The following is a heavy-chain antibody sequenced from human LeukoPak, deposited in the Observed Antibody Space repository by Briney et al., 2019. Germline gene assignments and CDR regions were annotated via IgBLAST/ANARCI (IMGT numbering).Heavy chain of an antibody. D-gene: IGHD6-19*01. CDR3: ARDRVAERPGWFDP. V-gene: IGHV1-18*01. CDR1: GYSFTKYG. J-gene: IGHJ5*02. CDR2: ISAYNGNT. Sequence: ASVKVSCKASGYSFTKYGISWVRQAPGQGLEWMGWISAYNGNTNYAQKVQGRVTMTTDTSTSTAYMELRSLKSDNTAVYYCARDRVAERPGWFDPWGQGTPVTVSS.